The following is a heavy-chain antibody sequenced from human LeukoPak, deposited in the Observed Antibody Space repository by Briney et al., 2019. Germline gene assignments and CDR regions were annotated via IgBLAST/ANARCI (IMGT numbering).Heavy chain of an antibody. V-gene: IGHV6-1*01. CDR2: TYYRSKWYN. CDR1: GDSVSSNSAS. CDR3: ARAYCTIGYYYGSGSYIG. J-gene: IGHJ4*02. Sequence: SQTLSLTCAISGDSVSSNSASWNWIRQSPSRGLEWLGRTYYRSKWYNDYAVSVKSRITINPDTSKNQFSLQLNSVTAADTAVYYCARAYCTIGYYYGSGSYIGWGQGTLVTVSS. D-gene: IGHD3-10*01.